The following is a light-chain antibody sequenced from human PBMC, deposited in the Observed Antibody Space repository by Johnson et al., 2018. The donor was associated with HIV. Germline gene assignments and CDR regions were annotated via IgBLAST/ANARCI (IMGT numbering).Light chain of an antibody. CDR2: DNS. V-gene: IGLV1-51*01. CDR3: GTWDSSLNV. J-gene: IGLJ1*01. CDR1: RSNIGDNF. Sequence: QPVLTQPPSVSAAPGQKVTISCSGNRSNIGDNFVSWYQHLPGTAPKLLVYDNSKRPSGIPDRFSGSKSGTSATLGITGLQTGYEADYYCGTWDSSLNVFGTGTKVTVL.